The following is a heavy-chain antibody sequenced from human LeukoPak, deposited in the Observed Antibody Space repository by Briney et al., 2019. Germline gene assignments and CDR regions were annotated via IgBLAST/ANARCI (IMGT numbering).Heavy chain of an antibody. Sequence: SETLSLTCTVSGGSISSSSYYWGWIRQPPGKGLEWIGSIYYSGSTYYNPSLKSRVTISVDTSKNQFSLKLSSVTAADTAVYYCARDGSGSYAAYYYMDVWGKGTTVTISS. V-gene: IGHV4-39*01. CDR2: IYYSGST. J-gene: IGHJ6*03. CDR3: ARDGSGSYAAYYYMDV. CDR1: GGSISSSSYY. D-gene: IGHD3-10*01.